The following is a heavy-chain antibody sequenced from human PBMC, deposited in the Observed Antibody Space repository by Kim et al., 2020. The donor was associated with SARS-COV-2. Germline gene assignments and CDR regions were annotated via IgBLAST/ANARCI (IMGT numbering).Heavy chain of an antibody. CDR2: FDPEDGET. CDR3: ATGGSPGVVLRYFDWLLCAGKRPNYFYY. J-gene: IGHJ4*02. V-gene: IGHV1-24*01. CDR1: GYTLTELS. D-gene: IGHD3-9*01. Sequence: VKVSCKVSGYTLTELSMHWVRQAPGKGLEWMGGFDPEDGETIYAQKFQGRVTMTEDTSTDTAYMELRSLRSEDTAVYYCATGGSPGVVLRYFDWLLCAGKRPNYFYYWGQGTLVTVSS.